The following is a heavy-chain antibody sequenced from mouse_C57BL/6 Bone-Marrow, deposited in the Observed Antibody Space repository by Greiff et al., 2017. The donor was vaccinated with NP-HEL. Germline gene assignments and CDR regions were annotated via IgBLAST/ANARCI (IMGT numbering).Heavy chain of an antibody. Sequence: QVQLKESGAELVRPGASVKLSCKASGYTFTDYYINWVKQRPGQGLEWIARIYPGSGNTYYNEKFKGKATLTAEKSSSTAYMQLSSLTSEDSAVYFCGSVYYYGSSYDYYAMDYWGQGTSVTVSS. J-gene: IGHJ4*01. V-gene: IGHV1-76*01. D-gene: IGHD1-1*01. CDR3: GSVYYYGSSYDYYAMDY. CDR2: IYPGSGNT. CDR1: GYTFTDYY.